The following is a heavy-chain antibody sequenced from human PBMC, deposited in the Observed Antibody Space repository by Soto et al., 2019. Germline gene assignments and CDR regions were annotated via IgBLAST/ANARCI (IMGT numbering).Heavy chain of an antibody. CDR1: GYSLSKLS. J-gene: IGHJ4*02. CDR2: FDPEDGKT. CDR3: ANHGDFAAFDF. D-gene: IGHD6-13*01. Sequence: GASVKVSCKVSGYSLSKLSMNWVRQAPGKGLEWMGGFDPEDGKTTYAQKFQGRVTLTEDTSTDTAYMDLSSLTSEDTAVYYRANHGDFAAFDFWGQGTRVTVSS. V-gene: IGHV1-24*01.